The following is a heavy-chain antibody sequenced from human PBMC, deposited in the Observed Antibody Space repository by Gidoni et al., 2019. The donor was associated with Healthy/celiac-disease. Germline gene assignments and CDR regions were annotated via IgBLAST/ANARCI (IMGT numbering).Heavy chain of an antibody. CDR3: ARGGGATYGSVDY. J-gene: IGHJ4*02. CDR1: GGTFSSYA. Sequence: QVQLVQSGAEVKKPGSSVKVSCKASGGTFSSYAISWVRQAPGQGLEWMGRIIPVLGIENYAQKFQGRVTITADKSTSTAYMELSSLRSEDTAVYYCARGGGATYGSVDYWGQGTLVTVSS. D-gene: IGHD1-26*01. CDR2: IIPVLGIE. V-gene: IGHV1-69*09.